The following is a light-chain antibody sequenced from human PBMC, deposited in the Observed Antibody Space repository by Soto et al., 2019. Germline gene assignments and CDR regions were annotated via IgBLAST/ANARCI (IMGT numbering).Light chain of an antibody. V-gene: IGLV7-43*01. J-gene: IGLJ3*02. Sequence: QTVVTQEPSLTVSPGGTVTLTCASSTGPVTSGYYPNWFQQKPGQAPRPLIYSTTNEHSWTHARFSGSLLGGKAALTLSGVLPEDEAEYYCLLYYGSPQPNWVFGGGTKLTVL. CDR1: TGPVTSGYY. CDR2: STT. CDR3: LLYYGSPQPNWV.